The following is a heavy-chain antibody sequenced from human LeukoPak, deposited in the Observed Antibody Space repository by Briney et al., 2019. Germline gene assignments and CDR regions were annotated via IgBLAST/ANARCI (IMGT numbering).Heavy chain of an antibody. CDR2: IYYSGTT. Sequence: SETLSLTCNVSGYSISSGYYWAWIRQPPGKGLEWIGHIYYSGTTNYNPSLKSRVTISIDTSKNQFSLKLTSVTAADTAVYYCARDSFNLYSGNWEGFDYWGQGTLVTVSS. CDR1: GYSISSGYY. V-gene: IGHV4-61*01. J-gene: IGHJ4*02. CDR3: ARDSFNLYSGNWEGFDY. D-gene: IGHD4-23*01.